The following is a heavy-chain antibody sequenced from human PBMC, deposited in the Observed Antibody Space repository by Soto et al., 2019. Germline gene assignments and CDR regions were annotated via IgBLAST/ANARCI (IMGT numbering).Heavy chain of an antibody. D-gene: IGHD6-6*01. V-gene: IGHV4-30-4*01. Sequence: QVQLQESGPGLVKPSETLSLTCTVSGGSISGGVYYWSWIRQPPGKGLEWIGYIYDSGSTYYNPPPNCRVTISVDTSKNLFSLRLSSVTAAETAVYSCATEIIPLSIDWYVDIWGRGTLVTVSA. CDR2: IYDSGST. J-gene: IGHJ2*01. CDR1: GGSISGGVYY. CDR3: ATEIIPLSIDWYVDI.